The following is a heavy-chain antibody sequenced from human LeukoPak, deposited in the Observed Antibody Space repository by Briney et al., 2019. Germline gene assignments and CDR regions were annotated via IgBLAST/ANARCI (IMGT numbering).Heavy chain of an antibody. J-gene: IGHJ4*02. CDR3: ARGGYYGDFDY. Sequence: GGSLRLSCAASGFSFNNAWMNWVRQAPGNGLEWVGRIKSKTDGGTTDYAAPVKGRFTISRDDSKKTLYMQMNSLKTEDTAVYYCARGGYYGDFDYWGQGTLVTVSS. CDR1: GFSFNNAW. D-gene: IGHD3-3*01. V-gene: IGHV3-15*01. CDR2: IKSKTDGGTT.